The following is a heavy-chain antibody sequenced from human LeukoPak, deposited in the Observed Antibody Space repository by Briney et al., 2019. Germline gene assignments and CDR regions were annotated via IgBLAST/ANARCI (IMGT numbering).Heavy chain of an antibody. CDR1: GFTFSHYS. D-gene: IGHD3-10*01. J-gene: IGHJ4*02. CDR3: SRAVSGYFGLYYFDS. V-gene: IGHV3-49*04. Sequence: GGSLRLSCAASGFTFSHYSMNWVRQAPGKGLEWVGFIRRAIYGGTTEYAASVKGRFTISGDDSKTIVHLQMNSLKTEDTAVYYCSRAVSGYFGLYYFDSWGQGTLVTVSS. CDR2: IRRAIYGGTT.